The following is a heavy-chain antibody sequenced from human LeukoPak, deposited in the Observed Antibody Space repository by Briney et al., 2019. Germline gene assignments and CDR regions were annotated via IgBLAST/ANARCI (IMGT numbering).Heavy chain of an antibody. CDR1: GFTFSSYG. Sequence: GGTLRLSCAASGFTFSSYGMSWVRQAPGKGLEGVAFIRYDGSNKYYADSVKGRFTISRDNSKNTLYLQMNSLRAEDTAVYYCAKERAKATYFDYWGQGTLVTVSS. J-gene: IGHJ4*02. CDR2: IRYDGSNK. D-gene: IGHD1-26*01. CDR3: AKERAKATYFDY. V-gene: IGHV3-30*02.